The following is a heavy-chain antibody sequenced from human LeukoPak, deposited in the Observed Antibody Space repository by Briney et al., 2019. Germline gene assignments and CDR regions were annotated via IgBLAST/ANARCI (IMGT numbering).Heavy chain of an antibody. D-gene: IGHD3-10*01. CDR1: GFTFSSYG. CDR2: IWYDGSNK. V-gene: IGHV3-33*06. Sequence: PGGSLRLSCAASGFTFSSYGMHWVRQAPGKGLEWVAVIWYDGSNKYYADSVKGRFTISRDNSKNTLYLQMNSLRAEDTAVYYCAKDLPSFPRITMVRGVMDVWGEGTTVTVSS. J-gene: IGHJ6*04. CDR3: AKDLPSFPRITMVRGVMDV.